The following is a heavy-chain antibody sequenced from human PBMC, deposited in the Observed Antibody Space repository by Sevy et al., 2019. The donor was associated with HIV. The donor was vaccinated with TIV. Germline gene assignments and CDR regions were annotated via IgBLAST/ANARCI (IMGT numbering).Heavy chain of an antibody. V-gene: IGHV1-2*02. D-gene: IGHD3-10*01. J-gene: IGHJ6*02. CDR1: GYNFNGYY. CDR2: ISPYSDGT. CDR3: ARDPLWFGELFYYYYGMDV. Sequence: ASVKVSCKTSGYNFNGYYIHWVRQAPGQGLEWMGWISPYSDGTNYSQRFQGRVTLTRDTSISTAYMELRSLRSDDTAVYYCARDPLWFGELFYYYYGMDVWGQGTTVTVSS.